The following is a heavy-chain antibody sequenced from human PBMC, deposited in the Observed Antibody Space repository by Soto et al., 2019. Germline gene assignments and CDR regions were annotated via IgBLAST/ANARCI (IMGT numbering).Heavy chain of an antibody. CDR1: GFTFSSYA. D-gene: IGHD6-13*01. Sequence: PGGSLRLSCAASGFTFSSYAMSWVRQAPGKGLEWVSAISGSGGSTYYVDSVKGRFTISRDNSKNTLYLQMNSLRAEDTAVYYCAKGDSSSWPSYYYYYYMDVWGKGTTVTVSS. CDR3: AKGDSSSWPSYYYYYYMDV. J-gene: IGHJ6*03. V-gene: IGHV3-23*01. CDR2: ISGSGGST.